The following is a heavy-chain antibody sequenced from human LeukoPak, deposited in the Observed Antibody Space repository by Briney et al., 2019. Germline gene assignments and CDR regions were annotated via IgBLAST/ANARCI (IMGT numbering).Heavy chain of an antibody. CDR1: GYTFTGYY. CDR2: INPNSGGT. CDR3: ARDPLYCSSTSCYGFWFDP. D-gene: IGHD2-2*01. Sequence: GASVKVSCQASGYTFTGYYMHWVRQAPGQGLEWMGWINPNSGGTNYAQKFQGRVTMTRDTSISTAYMELSRLRSDDTAVYYCARDPLYCSSTSCYGFWFDPWGQGTLVTVSS. V-gene: IGHV1-2*02. J-gene: IGHJ5*02.